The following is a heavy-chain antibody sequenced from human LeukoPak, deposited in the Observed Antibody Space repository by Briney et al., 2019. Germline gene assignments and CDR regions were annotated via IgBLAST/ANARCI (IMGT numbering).Heavy chain of an antibody. Sequence: GRSLRLSCAASGFSFSSYNLNWVRQAPGKGLEWVSRINSDGRSTNYADSVKGRFSISRDNAENTLYLQMNSLRVEDTAVYYCVRGADTGYSSDSWGQGTLVTVSS. V-gene: IGHV3-74*01. CDR2: INSDGRST. CDR1: GFSFSSYN. CDR3: VRGADTGYSSDS. D-gene: IGHD3-9*01. J-gene: IGHJ4*02.